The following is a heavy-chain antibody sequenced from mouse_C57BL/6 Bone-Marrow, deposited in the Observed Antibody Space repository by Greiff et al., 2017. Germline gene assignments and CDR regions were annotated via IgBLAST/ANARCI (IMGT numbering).Heavy chain of an antibody. V-gene: IGHV14-3*01. D-gene: IGHD2-4*01. CDR1: GFNIKHTY. CDR2: IDPANGNT. Sequence: EVQLQQSVAELVRPGASVKLSCTASGFNIKHTYMHWVKQRPEQGLEWIGRIDPANGNTKYAPKFQGKATITADTSSNTAYLQLSSLTSEDTAIYYCAFYDYDGRYVDVWGTGTTVTVSS. CDR3: AFYDYDGRYVDV. J-gene: IGHJ1*03.